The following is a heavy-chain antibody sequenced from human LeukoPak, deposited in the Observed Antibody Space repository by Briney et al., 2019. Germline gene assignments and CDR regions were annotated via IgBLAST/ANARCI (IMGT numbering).Heavy chain of an antibody. V-gene: IGHV4-31*03. CDR2: IYYSGST. CDR1: GGSISSGGYY. D-gene: IGHD3-22*01. J-gene: IGHJ3*02. Sequence: SQTLSLTCTVSGGSISSGGYYWSWIRQLPGKGLECIGFIYYSGSTFYNPSPKSRVTISIDTSKNQFSLKLSSVTAADTAVYYCASLYYFDSSGYYYGKADIWGQGTMVTVSS. CDR3: ASLYYFDSSGYYYGKADI.